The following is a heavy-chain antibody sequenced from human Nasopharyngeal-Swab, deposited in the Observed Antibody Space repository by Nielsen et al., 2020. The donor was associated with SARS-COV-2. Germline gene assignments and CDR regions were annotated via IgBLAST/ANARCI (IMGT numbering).Heavy chain of an antibody. CDR3: AGVARSSWYVLDNWFDP. Sequence: WIRQPPGKGLEWIGSIYYGGSTYYNLSLKSRVTISVDTSKNQFSLKVTSVAAADTAVYYCAGVARSSWYVLDNWFDPWGHGTLVTVSS. CDR2: IYYGGST. D-gene: IGHD6-13*01. J-gene: IGHJ5*02. V-gene: IGHV4-39*01.